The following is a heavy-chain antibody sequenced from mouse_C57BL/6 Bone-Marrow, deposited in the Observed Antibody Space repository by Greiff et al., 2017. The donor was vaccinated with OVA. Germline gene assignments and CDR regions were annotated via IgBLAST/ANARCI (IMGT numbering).Heavy chain of an antibody. V-gene: IGHV6-3*01. CDR1: GFTFSNYW. CDR3: TCTVSFAF. CDR2: IRLKSDNYAT. J-gene: IGHJ3*01. Sequence: EVKLVESGGGLVQPGGSMKLSCVASGFTFSNYWMNWVRQSPEKGLEWVAQIRLKSDNYATHYAESVKGRFTISRDDSKSSFYLQMNNFMAEATVIYYCTCTVSFAFWGPGTLVPVSA.